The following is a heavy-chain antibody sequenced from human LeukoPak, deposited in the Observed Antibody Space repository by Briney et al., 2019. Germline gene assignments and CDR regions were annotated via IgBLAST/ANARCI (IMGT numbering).Heavy chain of an antibody. J-gene: IGHJ4*02. D-gene: IGHD2-2*02. CDR3: ARVDQLLYDYFDY. V-gene: IGHV4-38-2*02. Sequence: ETLSLTCTVSGYSISSGYYWGWIRQPPGKGLEWIGSIYHSGSTYYNPSLKSRVTISVDTSKNQFSLQLSSVTAADTAVYYCARVDQLLYDYFDYWGQGTLVTVSS. CDR1: GYSISSGYY. CDR2: IYHSGST.